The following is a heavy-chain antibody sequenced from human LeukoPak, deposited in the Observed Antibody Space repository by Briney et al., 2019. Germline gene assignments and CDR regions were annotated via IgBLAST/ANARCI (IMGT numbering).Heavy chain of an antibody. Sequence: TGGSLRLSCAASGFTFSDYYMSWIRQAPGKRLEWVSYISSSGSTIYYADSVKGRFTISRDNAKNSLYLQMNSLRAEDTAVYYCARAGPPRDGYNPYYYYGMDVWGQGTTVTVSS. J-gene: IGHJ6*02. CDR2: ISSSGSTI. CDR1: GFTFSDYY. D-gene: IGHD5-24*01. CDR3: ARAGPPRDGYNPYYYYGMDV. V-gene: IGHV3-11*01.